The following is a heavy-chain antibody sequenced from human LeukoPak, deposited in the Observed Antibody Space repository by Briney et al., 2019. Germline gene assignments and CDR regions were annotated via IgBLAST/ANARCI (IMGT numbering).Heavy chain of an antibody. Sequence: GGSLRLSCAASGFTFSTSGMSWVRQAPGKGLEWVSTITGSGGSTYYADSVKGRFTISRDNAKNSLSLQMNSLRAEDTAVYYCARDGEVGVGRWFDPWGQGTLVTVSS. V-gene: IGHV3-23*01. D-gene: IGHD1-26*01. J-gene: IGHJ5*02. CDR2: ITGSGGST. CDR3: ARDGEVGVGRWFDP. CDR1: GFTFSTSG.